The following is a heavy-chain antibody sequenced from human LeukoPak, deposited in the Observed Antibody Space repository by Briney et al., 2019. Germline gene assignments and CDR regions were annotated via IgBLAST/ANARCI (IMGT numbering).Heavy chain of an antibody. CDR2: ISGSGGST. V-gene: IGHV3-23*01. Sequence: GGSLRLSCAASGFTFSSYAMSWVRQAPGKGLEWVSAISGSGGSTYYADSVEGRFTISRDNSKNTLYLQMNSLRAEDTAVYYCAKDSRDGYSYPYFDYWGQGTLVTVSS. D-gene: IGHD5-18*01. CDR3: AKDSRDGYSYPYFDY. J-gene: IGHJ4*02. CDR1: GFTFSSYA.